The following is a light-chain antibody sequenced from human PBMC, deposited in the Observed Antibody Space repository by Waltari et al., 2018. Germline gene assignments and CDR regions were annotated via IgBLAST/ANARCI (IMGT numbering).Light chain of an antibody. CDR1: ALPKLY. CDR2: KDT. J-gene: IGLJ2*01. CDR3: QSADTNNIVV. Sequence: SYELTQPPSVSVSPGQTARTTCSGDALPKLYAHWYQQKPGQAPVQVIYKDTERPSGIPERFSGSVSGTTVTLIISGVQAEDEADYYCQSADTNNIVVFGGGTKLTV. V-gene: IGLV3-25*03.